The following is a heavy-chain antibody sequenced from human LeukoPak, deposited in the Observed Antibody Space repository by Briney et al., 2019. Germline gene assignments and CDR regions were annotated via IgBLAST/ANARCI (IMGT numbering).Heavy chain of an antibody. CDR1: GYTFTGYY. CDR2: INPNSGGT. J-gene: IGHJ4*02. D-gene: IGHD6-13*01. Sequence: ASVKVSCKASGYTFTGYYMHWVRQAPGQGLEWMGWINPNSGGTNYAQKFQGRVTMTRDTSISTAYMELSRLRSDDTAVYYCAREVSGVEQQLVADYWGQGTLVTVSS. V-gene: IGHV1-2*02. CDR3: AREVSGVEQQLVADY.